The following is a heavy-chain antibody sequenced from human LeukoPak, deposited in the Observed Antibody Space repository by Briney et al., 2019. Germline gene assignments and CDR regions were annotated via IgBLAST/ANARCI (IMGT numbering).Heavy chain of an antibody. CDR2: IYYSGST. CDR1: GGSISSYY. J-gene: IGHJ5*02. V-gene: IGHV4-59*01. D-gene: IGHD3-9*01. CDR3: ARFYFDWSFDP. Sequence: SETLSLTCTVSGGSISSYYWSWIRQPPGKGLEWIGYIYYSGSTNYNPSLKSRVTISVDTSKNQFSLKLSSVTAADTAVYYCARFYFDWSFDPWGQGTLVTVSS.